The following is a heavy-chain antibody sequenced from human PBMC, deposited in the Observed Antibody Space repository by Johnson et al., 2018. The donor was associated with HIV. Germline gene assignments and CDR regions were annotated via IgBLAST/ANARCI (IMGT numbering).Heavy chain of an antibody. V-gene: IGHV3-30*18. D-gene: IGHD4-11*01. CDR3: AKVRSRWTTFDDAFDI. CDR1: GFTFSRYA. Sequence: VQLVESGGGLVQPGASLRLSCAASGFTFSRYAMHWVHQAPGKGLEWVAVISFDGNNKYYADSVKRRFTISSDNSKNTLYLQMNSLRPEDTAVYYCAKVRSRWTTFDDAFDIWGQGTLVTVSS. CDR2: ISFDGNNK. J-gene: IGHJ3*02.